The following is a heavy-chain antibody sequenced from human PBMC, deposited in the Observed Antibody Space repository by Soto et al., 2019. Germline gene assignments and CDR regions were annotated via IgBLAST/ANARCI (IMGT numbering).Heavy chain of an antibody. D-gene: IGHD6-13*01. CDR1: GFTFSSYG. CDR2: ISYDGSNK. Sequence: PGGSLRLSCAASGFTFSSYGMHWVRQAPGKGLEWVAVISYDGSNKYYADSVKGRFTISRDNSKNTLYLQMNSLRAGDTAVYYCAKGSPYSSSWDDAFDIWGQGTMVTV. J-gene: IGHJ3*02. V-gene: IGHV3-30*18. CDR3: AKGSPYSSSWDDAFDI.